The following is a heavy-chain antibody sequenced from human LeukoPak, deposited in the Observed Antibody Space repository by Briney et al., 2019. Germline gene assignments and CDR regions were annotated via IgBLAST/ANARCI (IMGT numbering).Heavy chain of an antibody. CDR1: GGSISSSNYY. J-gene: IGHJ4*02. D-gene: IGHD6-19*01. V-gene: IGHV4-39*07. CDR3: ASPGYSSGGGY. CDR2: FYYSEST. Sequence: SETLSLTCIVSGGSISSSNYYWGWIRQPPGEGLEWIGSFYYSESTYYNPSLKSRVTISVDKSKNQFSLKLSSVTAADTAVYYCASPGYSSGGGYWGQGTLVTVSS.